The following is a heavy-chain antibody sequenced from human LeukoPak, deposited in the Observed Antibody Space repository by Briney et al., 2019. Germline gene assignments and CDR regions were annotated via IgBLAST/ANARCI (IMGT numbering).Heavy chain of an antibody. CDR3: ATAPILRGEGGEHYRCGMDV. D-gene: IGHD2-2*02. Sequence: PSGTLSLTCGVSVGSISSGNWWSWVGQSPEKGLEWIGEIHHNGTRNYNPSLKSRVTISADTFQNHFSLIVTSLTAADTAVYYCATAPILRGEGGEHYRCGMDVWGQGTTVIVSS. V-gene: IGHV4-4*02. CDR1: VGSISSGNW. CDR2: IHHNGTR. J-gene: IGHJ6*01.